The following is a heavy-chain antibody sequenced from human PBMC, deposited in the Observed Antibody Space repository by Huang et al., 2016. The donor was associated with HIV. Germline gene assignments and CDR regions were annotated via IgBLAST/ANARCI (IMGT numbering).Heavy chain of an antibody. D-gene: IGHD6-19*01. CDR1: GFRLSTYW. CDR2: IKQDGSEK. CDR3: TRGPLGWLVHRYFYH. V-gene: IGHV3-7*01. Sequence: EVQLVESGGGLVQPGGSLRVSCAASGFRLSTYWMSWVRQTPGKGLEWVASIKQDGSEKDYVDAVKGRFIISRDNAKNSLYLQMNSLRAEDTAVYYCTRGPLGWLVHRYFYHWGQGTLVTVSS. J-gene: IGHJ1*01.